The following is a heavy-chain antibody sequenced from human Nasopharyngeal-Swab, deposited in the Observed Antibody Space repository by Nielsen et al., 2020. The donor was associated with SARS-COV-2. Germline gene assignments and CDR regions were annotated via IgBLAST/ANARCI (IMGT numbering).Heavy chain of an antibody. CDR2: INPNSGGT. D-gene: IGHD3/OR15-3a*01. J-gene: IGHJ6*02. V-gene: IGHV1-2*06. CDR1: RYTITGHY. CDR3: ARDLGLKAYYYGMDV. Sequence: ASVQVSCKASRYTITGHYMHWVRQAPGQGLEWMGRINPNSGGTNYAQKFQGRVTMTRDTSISTAYMELSRLRSDDTAVYYCARDLGLKAYYYGMDVWGQGTTVTVSS.